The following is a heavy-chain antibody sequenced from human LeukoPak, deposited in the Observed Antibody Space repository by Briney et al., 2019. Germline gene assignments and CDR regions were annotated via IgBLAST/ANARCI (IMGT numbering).Heavy chain of an antibody. V-gene: IGHV5-51*01. CDR2: AYPSNSET. CDR3: ARHRYSGSDTQGFDS. Sequence: GESLKISFKGSGYRFTEYWIAWVRQMPGKGLEWMGIAYPSNSETRYSPSFQGQVTISADKFISTAYLQWSSLEASDTAMYFCARHRYSGSDTQGFDSWGQGTLVTVSS. CDR1: GYRFTEYW. D-gene: IGHD5-12*01. J-gene: IGHJ4*02.